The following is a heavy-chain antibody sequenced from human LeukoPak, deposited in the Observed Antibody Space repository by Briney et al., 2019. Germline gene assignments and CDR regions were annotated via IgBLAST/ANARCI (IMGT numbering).Heavy chain of an antibody. J-gene: IGHJ6*04. V-gene: IGHV1-69*13. CDR3: ARRGIYYYGSGSYYHGMDV. Sequence: SVKVSCKASGGTFSSYAISWVRQAPGQGLEWMGGIIPIFGTANYAQKFQGGVTITADESTSTAYMELSSLRSEDTAVYYCARRGIYYYGSGSYYHGMDVWGKGTTVTVSS. CDR2: IIPIFGTA. D-gene: IGHD3-10*01. CDR1: GGTFSSYA.